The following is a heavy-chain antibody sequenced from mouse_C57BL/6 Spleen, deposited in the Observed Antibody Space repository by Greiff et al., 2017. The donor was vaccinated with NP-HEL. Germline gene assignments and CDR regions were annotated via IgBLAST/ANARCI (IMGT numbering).Heavy chain of an antibody. Sequence: QVQLKQSGAELVRPGASVTLSCKASGYTFTDYEMHWVKQTPVHGLEWIGAIDPETGGTAYNQKFKGKAILTADKSSSTAYMELRSLTSEDSAVYYCTRARRTGYFDYWGQGTTLTVSS. J-gene: IGHJ2*01. CDR2: IDPETGGT. D-gene: IGHD4-1*01. CDR3: TRARRTGYFDY. CDR1: GYTFTDYE. V-gene: IGHV1-15*01.